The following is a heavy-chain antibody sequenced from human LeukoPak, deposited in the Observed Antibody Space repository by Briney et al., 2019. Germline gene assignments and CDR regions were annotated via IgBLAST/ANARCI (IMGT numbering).Heavy chain of an antibody. V-gene: IGHV1-3*01. J-gene: IGHJ5*02. D-gene: IGHD3-22*01. Sequence: ASVKVSCKASGGTFISYAISWVRQAPGQRLEWMGWINAGNGNTKYSQKFQGRVTITSDTSANTVYMELSSLRSEDMAVYYCARGDFYYDSSDPWGQGTLVTVSS. CDR1: GGTFISYA. CDR2: INAGNGNT. CDR3: ARGDFYYDSSDP.